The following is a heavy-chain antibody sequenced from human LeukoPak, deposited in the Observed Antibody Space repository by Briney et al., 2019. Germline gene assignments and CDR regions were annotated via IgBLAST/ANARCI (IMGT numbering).Heavy chain of an antibody. J-gene: IGHJ3*02. CDR3: ARVPRYYDAFDI. CDR2: IYYSGST. Sequence: SETLSLTCTVSGGSISSGGYYWSWIRQRPGKGLEWIGYIYYSGSTYYNPSLKSRVTISVDTSKNQFSLKLSSVTAADTAVYYCARVPRYYDAFDIWGQGTMVTVSS. CDR1: GGSISSGGYY. D-gene: IGHD2-8*01. V-gene: IGHV4-31*03.